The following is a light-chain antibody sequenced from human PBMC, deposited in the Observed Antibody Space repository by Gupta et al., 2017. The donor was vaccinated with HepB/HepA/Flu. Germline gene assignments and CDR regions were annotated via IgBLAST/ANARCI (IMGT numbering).Light chain of an antibody. V-gene: IGLV2-14*03. Sequence: QSALTQPASVSGSPGQSITISCTGTSSDVGGYKYVSWYQQHPGKAPKLMIYDVSNRPSGVSNRFSGSKSANPASLTLSGLQTEDEADYYCSSYTSSSTQVFGGGTKLTVL. CDR3: SSYTSSSTQV. CDR1: SSDVGGYKY. J-gene: IGLJ2*01. CDR2: DVS.